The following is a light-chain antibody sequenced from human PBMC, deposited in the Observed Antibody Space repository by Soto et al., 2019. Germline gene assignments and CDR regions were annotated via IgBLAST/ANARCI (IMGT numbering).Light chain of an antibody. CDR1: QGISTY. CDR2: AAS. CDR3: QQLNSYPRT. Sequence: EIVMTQSPATLSSSVGERATISCRASQGISTYLDWYQQKPGKAPKLLIYAASSLQSGVPSRFSGSGSETDFTLTISSLQPEDFATYYCQQLNSYPRTFGQGTRL. J-gene: IGKJ5*01. V-gene: IGKV1-39*01.